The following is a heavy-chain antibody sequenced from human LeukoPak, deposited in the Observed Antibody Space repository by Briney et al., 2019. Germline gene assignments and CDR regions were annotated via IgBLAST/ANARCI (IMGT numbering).Heavy chain of an antibody. CDR2: IYYDGSNK. CDR3: TREEVWAPLDN. V-gene: IGHV3-33*01. D-gene: IGHD3-16*01. CDR1: GFTFSNYG. Sequence: GGSLRLSCAASGFTFSNYGMHWVRQAPGKGLEWVALIYYDGSNKYYADSVKGRFTVSRDNSKNTLYLQMNVLRAEDTGVYYCTREEVWAPLDNWGQGTLVTVSS. J-gene: IGHJ4*02.